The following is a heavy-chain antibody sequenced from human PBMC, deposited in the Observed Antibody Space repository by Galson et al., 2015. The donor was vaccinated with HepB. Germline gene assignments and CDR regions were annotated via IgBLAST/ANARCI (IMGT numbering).Heavy chain of an antibody. D-gene: IGHD2-2*01. Sequence: CAISGDSVSGNIVSWNWIRQSPSRGLKWLGRTYFGSKWYYDYAVSVKSRITINPDTSENQFSLQLHSVTPEDTAVYYCAGAGYCRSTYCFFAHWGQGTLVTVPS. J-gene: IGHJ4*02. CDR3: AGAGYCRSTYCFFAH. V-gene: IGHV6-1*01. CDR2: TYFGSKWYY. CDR1: GDSVSGNIVS.